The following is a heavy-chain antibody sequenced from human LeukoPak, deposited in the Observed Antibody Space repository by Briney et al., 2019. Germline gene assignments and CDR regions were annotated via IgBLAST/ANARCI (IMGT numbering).Heavy chain of an antibody. CDR3: ARDTGPNTPARAFDV. D-gene: IGHD2-2*02. CDR2: IKPIGEMT. J-gene: IGHJ3*01. Sequence: PRGCLRDSSVDPRFTFTIDARHWVRHAPCKSLQYVSPIKPIGEMTDYADSVKGRFTISRDNSNNTLYLQMGSLRPEDMGVYFFARDTGPNTPARAFDVWGQGTMVTVSS. V-gene: IGHV3-64*02. CDR1: RFTFTIDA.